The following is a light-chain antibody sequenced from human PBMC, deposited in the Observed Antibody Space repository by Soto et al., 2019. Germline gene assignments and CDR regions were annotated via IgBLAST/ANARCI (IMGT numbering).Light chain of an antibody. Sequence: QSAPTQPASVSGSPGQSITISCTGTSSDVGGYNYVSWYQQHPGKAPKLMIYDVSNRPSGVSIRFSGSKSGNTASLTISGLQAEDEAEYYCSSYSSSTTLVVFGGGTKVTVL. V-gene: IGLV2-14*01. CDR2: DVS. J-gene: IGLJ2*01. CDR1: SSDVGGYNY. CDR3: SSYSSSTTLVV.